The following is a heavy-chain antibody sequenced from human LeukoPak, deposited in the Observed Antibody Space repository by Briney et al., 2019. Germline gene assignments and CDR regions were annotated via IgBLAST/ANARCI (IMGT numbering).Heavy chain of an antibody. Sequence: SETLSLTCAVSGGSISSSNWWSWVRQPPGKGLEWIGEIYHSGSTNYNPSLKSRVTISVDTSKNQFSLKLRSVTAADTAVYYCARDKGVIDAFDIWGQGTMVTVSS. D-gene: IGHD3-10*01. J-gene: IGHJ3*02. CDR2: IYHSGST. V-gene: IGHV4-4*02. CDR3: ARDKGVIDAFDI. CDR1: GGSISSSNW.